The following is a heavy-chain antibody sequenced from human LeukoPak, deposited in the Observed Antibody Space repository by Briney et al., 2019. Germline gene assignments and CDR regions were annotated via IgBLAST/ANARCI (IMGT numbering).Heavy chain of an antibody. CDR2: ISGSGGST. V-gene: IGHV3-23*01. D-gene: IGHD5-18*01. J-gene: IGHJ4*02. CDR3: AVLVGYSYGTFDY. Sequence: PGGSLRLSCAASGFTFSSYAMSWVRQAPGKGLEWVSAISGSGGSTYYADSVKGRFTISRDNSKNTLYLQMNSLRDEETAVYYCAVLVGYSYGTFDYWGQGTLVTVSS. CDR1: GFTFSSYA.